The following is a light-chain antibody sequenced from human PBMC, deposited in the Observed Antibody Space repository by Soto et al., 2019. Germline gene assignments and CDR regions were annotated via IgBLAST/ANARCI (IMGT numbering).Light chain of an antibody. CDR3: QQVNSYPWT. Sequence: DIQLTQSPSFLSASVGNRVTITCRASQGISSYLAWYQQKPGKAPNLLIYTASTLQSGVSSRFSGSGSGTEFTLTISSLQPEDFATYYCQQVNSYPWTFGQGTKVEIK. V-gene: IGKV1-9*01. CDR1: QGISSY. CDR2: TAS. J-gene: IGKJ1*01.